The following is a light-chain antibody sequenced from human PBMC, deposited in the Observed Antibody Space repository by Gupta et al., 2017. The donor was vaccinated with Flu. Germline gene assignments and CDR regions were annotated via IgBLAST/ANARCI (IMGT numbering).Light chain of an antibody. Sequence: ETVMTQSPATLSVSPGERATLSCRSSQSVSSNLAWYQQKPGQAPRLLIYSASTRATGIPDGCSGSGSGREVTPIISSLQPEDSAVYYCQQSNNLRPVTFGGGTKVEIE. CDR1: QSVSSN. V-gene: IGKV3-15*01. J-gene: IGKJ4*01. CDR2: SAS. CDR3: QQSNNLRPVT.